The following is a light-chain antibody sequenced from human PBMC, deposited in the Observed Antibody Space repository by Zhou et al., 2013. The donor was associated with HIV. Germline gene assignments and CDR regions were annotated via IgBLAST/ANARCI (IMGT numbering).Light chain of an antibody. CDR2: QAS. J-gene: IGKJ1*01. CDR1: QGISSW. Sequence: DIQMTQSPSTLSASVGDRVTITCRASQGISSWLAWYQQKPGKAPKLLIYQASSLASGVPSRFSGSGSGTEFTLTISSLQPDDFATYYCQQYKSYPWTFGQGTKVEIK. V-gene: IGKV1-5*03. CDR3: QQYKSYPWT.